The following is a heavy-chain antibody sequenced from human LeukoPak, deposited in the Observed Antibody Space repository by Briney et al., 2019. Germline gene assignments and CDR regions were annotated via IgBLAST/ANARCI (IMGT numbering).Heavy chain of an antibody. Sequence: ASVKVSCKASGYTFTGYRMHWVRQAPGQGLEWTGWINPNSGGTNYAQKFHDRVTMSRDTSISTAYMELSSLTSDDTAVYYCARGGSQADYGYPNWFAPWGQGTLVTVSS. CDR3: ARGGSQADYGYPNWFAP. CDR1: GYTFTGYR. D-gene: IGHD4-17*01. V-gene: IGHV1-2*02. J-gene: IGHJ5*02. CDR2: INPNSGGT.